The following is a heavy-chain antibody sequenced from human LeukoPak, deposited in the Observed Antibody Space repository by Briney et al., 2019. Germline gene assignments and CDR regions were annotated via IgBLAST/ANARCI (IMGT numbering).Heavy chain of an antibody. CDR1: GFTFSSYE. D-gene: IGHD6-19*01. V-gene: IGHV3-48*03. Sequence: GGSLRLSCAASGFTFSSYEMNWVRQAPGKGLEWVSYISSSGSTIYYADSVKGRFTISRDNAKNSLYLQMNSLRAEDTAVYYCARENSSGWPSYYFDYWGQGTLVTVSS. J-gene: IGHJ4*02. CDR2: ISSSGSTI. CDR3: ARENSSGWPSYYFDY.